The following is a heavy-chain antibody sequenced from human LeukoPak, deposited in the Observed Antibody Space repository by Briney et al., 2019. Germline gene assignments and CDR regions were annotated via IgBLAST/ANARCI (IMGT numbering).Heavy chain of an antibody. Sequence: GASVKVSCKASGYTXTSYYMHGVRQAPGQGLELMGIINPSGGSTNYAQKFQGRVTMTRDTSTSTVYMELSSLRSEDTAVYYCARDYYDSSGYQSLQHWGQGTLVTVPS. CDR3: ARDYYDSSGYQSLQH. CDR1: GYTXTSYY. CDR2: INPSGGST. V-gene: IGHV1-46*01. D-gene: IGHD3-22*01. J-gene: IGHJ1*01.